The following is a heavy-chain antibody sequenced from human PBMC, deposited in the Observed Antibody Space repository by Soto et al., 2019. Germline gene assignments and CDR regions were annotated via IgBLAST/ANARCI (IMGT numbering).Heavy chain of an antibody. Sequence: QAQLVQSGADVKKPGASVNASCKASGYDYVTYAITWVRQRPGQGLEWMGWISTLNGNTHYAHNFQGRVSMTTATSTRLDHLELRSLRSDDTAVYYGARRVPVWLPNCEGMDVWGEGTTVTVSS. J-gene: IGHJ6*03. CDR2: ISTLNGNT. V-gene: IGHV1-18*01. CDR3: ARRVPVWLPNCEGMDV. CDR1: GYDYVTYA. D-gene: IGHD2-21*01.